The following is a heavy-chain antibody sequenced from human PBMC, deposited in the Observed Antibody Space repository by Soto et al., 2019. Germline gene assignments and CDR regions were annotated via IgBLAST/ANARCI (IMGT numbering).Heavy chain of an antibody. J-gene: IGHJ5*02. Sequence: SETLSLTCTVSGGSVSSGSYYWSWIRQPPGKGLEWIGYIYYNGNTNYNPSLKSRVTISVDTSKSQFSLKLSSVTAADTAVYYCASALYCSGGSCSFDHWGQGTLVTVSS. V-gene: IGHV4-61*01. CDR2: IYYNGNT. CDR3: ASALYCSGGSCSFDH. D-gene: IGHD2-15*01. CDR1: GGSVSSGSYY.